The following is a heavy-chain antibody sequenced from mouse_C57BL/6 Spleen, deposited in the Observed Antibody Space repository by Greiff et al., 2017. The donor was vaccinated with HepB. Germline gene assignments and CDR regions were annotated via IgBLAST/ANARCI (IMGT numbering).Heavy chain of an antibody. V-gene: IGHV1-74*01. D-gene: IGHD1-1*01. CDR2: IHPSDSDT. CDR3: AISFITTVVEYAMDY. Sequence: VQLQQPGAELVKPGASVKVSCKASGYTFTSYWMHWVKQRPGQGLEWIGRIHPSDSDTNYNQKFKGKATLTVDKSSSTAYMQLSSLTSEDSAVYYCAISFITTVVEYAMDYWGQGTSVTVSS. CDR1: GYTFTSYW. J-gene: IGHJ4*01.